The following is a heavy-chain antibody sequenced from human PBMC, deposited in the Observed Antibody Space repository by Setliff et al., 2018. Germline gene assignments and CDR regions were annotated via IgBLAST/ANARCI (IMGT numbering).Heavy chain of an antibody. CDR1: GGTFA. V-gene: IGHV1-69*10. CDR3: ARNALTGTTRKYYYYMDV. D-gene: IGHD1-7*01. J-gene: IGHJ6*03. Sequence: SVKVSCKASGGTFAITWVRQAPGQGLEWMGGTIPLLPLPNYAVKFQGRVTITADKSTSTAYMELRSLTSEDTAVYYCARNALTGTTRKYYYYMDVWGQGTMVTVSS. CDR2: TIPLLPLP.